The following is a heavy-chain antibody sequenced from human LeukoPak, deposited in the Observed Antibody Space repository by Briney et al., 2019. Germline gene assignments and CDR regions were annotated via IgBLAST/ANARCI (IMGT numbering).Heavy chain of an antibody. V-gene: IGHV1-18*01. Sequence: ASVKVSCKASGYTFTSYGISWVRQAPGQGLEWMGWISAYNGNTNYAQKLQGRVTMTTDTSTSTAYMELRSLRSDDTAVYYCARDIEDEYDILTGGFDYWGQGTLVTVSS. D-gene: IGHD3-9*01. CDR3: ARDIEDEYDILTGGFDY. CDR2: ISAYNGNT. J-gene: IGHJ4*02. CDR1: GYTFTSYG.